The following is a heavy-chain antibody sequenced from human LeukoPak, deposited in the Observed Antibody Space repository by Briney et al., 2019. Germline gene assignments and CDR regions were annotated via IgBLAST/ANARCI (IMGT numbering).Heavy chain of an antibody. CDR2: IRGTGGRT. CDR1: GFTFNSYD. J-gene: IGHJ4*02. Sequence: PGGSLRLSCAASGFTFNSYDMTSVRQAPGKGLDWVSSIRGTGGRTYYADSVKGRFTISRDSSKNTLYLQMNSLKAEDTAVYYCAKARYCSGGTCSNFDFWGQGTLVTVSS. V-gene: IGHV3-23*01. CDR3: AKARYCSGGTCSNFDF. D-gene: IGHD2-15*01.